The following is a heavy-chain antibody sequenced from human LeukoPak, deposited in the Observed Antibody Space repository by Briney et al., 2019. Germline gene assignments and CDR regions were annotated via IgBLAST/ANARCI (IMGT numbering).Heavy chain of an antibody. CDR3: ARDRSDYGGNSGFDY. CDR1: GFTVSSNY. Sequence: GGSLRLSCAASGFTVSSNYMSWVRQAPGKGLEWVSVIYSGGSTYYADSVKGRFTISRDNSKNTLYLQMNSLRAEDTAVYYCARDRSDYGGNSGFDYWGQGTLVTVSS. V-gene: IGHV3-66*01. CDR2: IYSGGST. D-gene: IGHD4-23*01. J-gene: IGHJ4*02.